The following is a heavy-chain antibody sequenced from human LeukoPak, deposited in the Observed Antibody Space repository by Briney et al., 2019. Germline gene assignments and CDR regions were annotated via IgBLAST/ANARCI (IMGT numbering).Heavy chain of an antibody. CDR1: GGSFSGYY. CDR3: ARHRRHCSSTSCPFSKGGYMDV. D-gene: IGHD2-2*01. V-gene: IGHV4-34*01. J-gene: IGHJ6*03. CDR2: INHSGST. Sequence: PSETLSLTCAVYGGSFSGYYWSWIRQPPGKGLEWIGEINHSGSTNYNPSLKSRVTISVDTSKNQFSLKLSSVTAADTAVYYCARHRRHCSSTSCPFSKGGYMDVWGKGTTVTVSS.